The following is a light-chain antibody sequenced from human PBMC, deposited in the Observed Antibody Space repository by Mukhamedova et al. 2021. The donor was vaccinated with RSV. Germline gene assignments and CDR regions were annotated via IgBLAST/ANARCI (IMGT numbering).Light chain of an antibody. CDR1: QSVLYSSNNKNY. V-gene: IGKV4-1*01. CDR3: QQYYSIPYS. J-gene: IGKJ2*03. CDR2: WAS. Sequence: SSQSVLYSSNNKNYLAWYQQKPGQPPKLLIYWASTRESGVPDRFSGSGSGTDFTLTISSLQAEEVAVYYCQQYYSIPYSFGQGT.